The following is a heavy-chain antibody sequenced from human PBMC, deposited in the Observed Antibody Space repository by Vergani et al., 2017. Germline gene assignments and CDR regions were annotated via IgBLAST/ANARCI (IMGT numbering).Heavy chain of an antibody. CDR1: GGSISSYY. D-gene: IGHD6-19*01. J-gene: IGHJ4*02. Sequence: QVQLQESGPGLVKPSETLSLTCTVSGGSISSYYWIWIRQPAGKGLEWIGGIYTSGSTNYNPSRKSPVTRSVDTSKNQFSLKLGSVTAADTAVYYFAREEVGAVAGTQYYFDSWGQGTLVTVSS. V-gene: IGHV4-4*07. CDR3: AREEVGAVAGTQYYFDS. CDR2: IYTSGST.